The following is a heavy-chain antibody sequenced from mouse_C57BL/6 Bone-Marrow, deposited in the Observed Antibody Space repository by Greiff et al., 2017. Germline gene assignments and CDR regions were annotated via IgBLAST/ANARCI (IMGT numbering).Heavy chain of an antibody. CDR3: TRPYYNDFDY. CDR2: IDPKTGGT. Sequence: VQLKKSGAELVRPGALVTLSCKASGYTFTDYEMHWVKQTPVHGLEWIGAIDPKTGGTANNQKFKGKAILTADKSSRTAYMELRSLTSEDSAVYYCTRPYYNDFDYWGQGTTLAVSS. D-gene: IGHD2-12*01. CDR1: GYTFTDYE. V-gene: IGHV1-15*01. J-gene: IGHJ2*01.